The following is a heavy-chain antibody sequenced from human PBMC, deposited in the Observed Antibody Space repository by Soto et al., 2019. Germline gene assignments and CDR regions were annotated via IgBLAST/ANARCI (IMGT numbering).Heavy chain of an antibody. Sequence: PGGSLRLSCAASGFTFSTYAMAWVRQAPGKGLEWVSGINWNGGSTGYADSVKGRFTISRDNAKNSLYLQMNSLRAEDTALYYCARDYYYDSSGYRLFDIWGQGTMVTVSS. J-gene: IGHJ3*02. D-gene: IGHD3-22*01. CDR3: ARDYYYDSSGYRLFDI. CDR1: GFTFSTYA. V-gene: IGHV3-20*04. CDR2: INWNGGST.